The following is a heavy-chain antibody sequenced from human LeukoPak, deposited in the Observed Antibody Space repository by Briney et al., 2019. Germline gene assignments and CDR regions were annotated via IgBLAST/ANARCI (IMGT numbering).Heavy chain of an antibody. V-gene: IGHV1-8*01. Sequence: GASVKVSCKASGYTFTSYDITWVRQATGQGLEWMGWMSPDSGYTGYAQTFQGRVSLTRNTSVSTAFMELSSLRSEDTAVYYCARDGGYDILTGYPQMYFDYWGQGTLVTVSS. D-gene: IGHD3-9*01. CDR3: ARDGGYDILTGYPQMYFDY. CDR1: GYTFTSYD. CDR2: MSPDSGYT. J-gene: IGHJ4*02.